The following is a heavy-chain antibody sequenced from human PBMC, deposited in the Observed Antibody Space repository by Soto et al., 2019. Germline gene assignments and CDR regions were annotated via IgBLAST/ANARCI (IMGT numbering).Heavy chain of an antibody. CDR2: TYYRSKWYN. V-gene: IGHV6-1*01. D-gene: IGHD3-22*01. Sequence: SQTLSLTCAISGDSVSSDSAAWNWIRQSPSRGLEWLGRTYYRSKWYNDYAVSVKSRITINPDTSKNQFSLQLNSVTPEDTAVYYCARVSYYYDSSGYYPNYSYYGMDVWGQGTTVTVSS. J-gene: IGHJ6*02. CDR1: GDSVSSDSAA. CDR3: ARVSYYYDSSGYYPNYSYYGMDV.